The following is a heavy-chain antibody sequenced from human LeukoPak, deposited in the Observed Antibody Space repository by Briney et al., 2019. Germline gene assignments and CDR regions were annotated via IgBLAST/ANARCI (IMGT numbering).Heavy chain of an antibody. J-gene: IGHJ6*04. CDR1: GYTFTSYG. Sequence: ASVKVSCKASGYTFTSYGISWVRQAPGQGLEXXXXXXXYNGNTNYAQKLQGRVTMTTDTSTSTAYMELRSLRSDDTAVYYCASSYYYGSGSYYYYGMDVWGKGTTVTVSS. V-gene: IGHV1-18*04. CDR2: XXXYNGNT. CDR3: ASSYYYGSGSYYYYGMDV. D-gene: IGHD3-10*01.